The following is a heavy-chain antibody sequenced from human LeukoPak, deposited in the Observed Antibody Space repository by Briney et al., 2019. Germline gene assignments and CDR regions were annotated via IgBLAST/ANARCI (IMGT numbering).Heavy chain of an antibody. CDR3: ARNIAAAGTFDY. D-gene: IGHD6-13*01. J-gene: IGHJ4*02. Sequence: SVKVSCKASGGTFSSYAISWVRQAPGQGLEWMGGIIPIFGTANYAQKFQGRVTITADESTSTAYMELSSLRSEDTAVYYCARNIAAAGTFDYWGQGTLVTVSS. CDR1: GGTFSSYA. CDR2: IIPIFGTA. V-gene: IGHV1-69*13.